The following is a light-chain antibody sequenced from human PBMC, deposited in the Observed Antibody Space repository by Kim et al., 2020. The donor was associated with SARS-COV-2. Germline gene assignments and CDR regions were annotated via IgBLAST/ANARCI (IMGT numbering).Light chain of an antibody. Sequence: ASVGDRVTSTCRARQGIRSDLGWYQQKPGKAPERLIYGASNLQRGVPSRFSGSGSETEFTLTISSLQPEDFATYYCLQYYNFPWTFGQGTKVDIK. CDR1: QGIRSD. CDR3: LQYYNFPWT. V-gene: IGKV1-17*01. CDR2: GAS. J-gene: IGKJ1*01.